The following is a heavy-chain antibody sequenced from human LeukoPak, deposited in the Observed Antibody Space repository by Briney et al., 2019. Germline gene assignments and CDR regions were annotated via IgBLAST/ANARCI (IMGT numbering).Heavy chain of an antibody. J-gene: IGHJ4*02. V-gene: IGHV3-53*01. CDR2: IYSGGNT. Sequence: GESLRLSCAASGFTVSSNYMSWVRQAPGKGLEWVSVIYSGGNTYYAESVRGRFTVSRDNSKNTLYLQMNSLRAEDTAVYYCANGQWLVSSLDYWGQGTLVTVSS. D-gene: IGHD6-19*01. CDR1: GFTVSSNY. CDR3: ANGQWLVSSLDY.